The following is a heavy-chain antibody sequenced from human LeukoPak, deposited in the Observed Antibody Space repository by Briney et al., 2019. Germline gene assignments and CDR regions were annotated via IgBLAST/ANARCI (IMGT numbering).Heavy chain of an antibody. Sequence: PGGSLRLSCAASGFTFSSYAMSWVRQAPGKGLEWVSAISGSGGSTYYADSVKGRFTISGDNSKNTLYLQMNSLRAEDTAVYYCAKDPTPDSYYDFWSGYYDYYYGMDVWGQGTTVTVSS. V-gene: IGHV3-23*01. D-gene: IGHD3-3*01. CDR2: ISGSGGST. CDR1: GFTFSSYA. CDR3: AKDPTPDSYYDFWSGYYDYYYGMDV. J-gene: IGHJ6*02.